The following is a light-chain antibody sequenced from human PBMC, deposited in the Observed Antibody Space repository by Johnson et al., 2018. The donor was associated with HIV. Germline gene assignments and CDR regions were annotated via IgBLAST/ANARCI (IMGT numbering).Light chain of an antibody. J-gene: IGLJ1*01. CDR3: GTWDSSLSAYV. CDR1: SSNIGNNY. V-gene: IGLV1-51*01. Sequence: QSVLTQPPSVSAAPGQKVTISCSGSSSNIGNNYVSWYQQVPGTAPKLLIYDNDERPSGIPDRFSGSKSGASVTLAITGLQTGDEADYYCGTWDSSLSAYVLVTGTKVTVL. CDR2: DND.